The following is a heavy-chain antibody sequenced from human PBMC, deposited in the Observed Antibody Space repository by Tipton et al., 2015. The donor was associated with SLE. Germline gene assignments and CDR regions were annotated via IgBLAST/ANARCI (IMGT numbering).Heavy chain of an antibody. CDR2: INHSGST. D-gene: IGHD3-3*01. Sequence: TLSLTCAVYGGSFSGYYWSWIRQPPGKGLGWIGEINHSGSTNYNPSLKSRVTISVDTSKNQFSLKLSSVTAADTAVYYCARRFLEWFGYGMDVWGQGTTVTVSS. CDR3: ARRFLEWFGYGMDV. CDR1: GGSFSGYY. J-gene: IGHJ6*02. V-gene: IGHV4-34*01.